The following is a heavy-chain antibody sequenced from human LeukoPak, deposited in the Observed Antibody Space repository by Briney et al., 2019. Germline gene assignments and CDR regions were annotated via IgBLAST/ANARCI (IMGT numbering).Heavy chain of an antibody. CDR1: GGSISSYY. Sequence: PSETLSLTCTVSGGSISSYYWSWIRQPPGKGLEWIGYIYYSGSTNYNPSLKSRVTISVDTSKNQFSLKLSSVTAADTAVYYCAGGAVLLWFGEYYYFDYWGQGTLVTVSS. CDR3: AGGAVLLWFGEYYYFDY. D-gene: IGHD3-10*01. V-gene: IGHV4-59*12. CDR2: IYYSGST. J-gene: IGHJ4*02.